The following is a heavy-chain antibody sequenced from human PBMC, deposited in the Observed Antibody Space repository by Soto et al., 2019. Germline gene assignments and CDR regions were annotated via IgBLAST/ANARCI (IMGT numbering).Heavy chain of an antibody. J-gene: IGHJ6*02. CDR3: ARSTLRIGASGTYYYHYGMGL. CDR1: GGTFSSYA. V-gene: IGHV1-69*13. D-gene: IGHD6-13*01. CDR2: IIPIFGTA. Sequence: SVKVSCKASGGTFSSYAISWVRQAPGQGLEWMGGIIPIFGTANYAQKFQGRVTITADESTSTAYMELSSLRSEDTAAYYCARSTLRIGASGTYYYHYGMGLWGQGSTVTVSS.